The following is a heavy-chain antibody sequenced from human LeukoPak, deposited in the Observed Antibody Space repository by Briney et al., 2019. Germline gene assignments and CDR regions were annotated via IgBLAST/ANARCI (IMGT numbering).Heavy chain of an antibody. CDR1: GFTFSSYS. D-gene: IGHD3-3*02. J-gene: IGHJ4*02. V-gene: IGHV3-21*01. Sequence: GGSLRLSCAASGFTFSSYSMNWVRQAPGKGLEWVSSISSSSSYIYYADSVKGRFTISRDNSERTVSLQMSSLTPDDTGVYYCAKDRGTIFDVLNFDFDLWGQGALVTVSS. CDR3: AKDRGTIFDVLNFDFDL. CDR2: ISSSSSYI.